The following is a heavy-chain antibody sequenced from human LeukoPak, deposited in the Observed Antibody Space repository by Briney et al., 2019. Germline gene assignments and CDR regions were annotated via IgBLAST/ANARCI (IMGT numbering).Heavy chain of an antibody. CDR2: ISSSSNTI. V-gene: IGHV3-11*04. J-gene: IGHJ4*02. CDR1: GLRFSDYY. CDR3: ARTLYFDY. Sequence: PGGSLRLSCAASGLRFSDYYVSWIRQAPGKGLEWVSYISSSSNTIYYADSVKGRFTISRDNAKNSLYLQMNSLRAEDTALYYCARTLYFDYWGQGTLVTVSS. D-gene: IGHD3-16*01.